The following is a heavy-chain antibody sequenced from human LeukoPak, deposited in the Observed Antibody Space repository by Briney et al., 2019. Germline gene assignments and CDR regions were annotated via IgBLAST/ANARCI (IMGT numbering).Heavy chain of an antibody. CDR2: IYYSGST. CDR3: ATSRVYDSSGYPGEPYYFDY. J-gene: IGHJ4*02. V-gene: IGHV4-39*07. CDR1: GGSISSSSYY. D-gene: IGHD3-22*01. Sequence: SETLSLTCTVSGGSISSSSYYWGWIRQPPGKGLEWIGSIYYSGSTYYNPSLKSRVTISVDTSKNQFSLKLSSVTAADTAVYYCATSRVYDSSGYPGEPYYFDYWGQGTLVTVSS.